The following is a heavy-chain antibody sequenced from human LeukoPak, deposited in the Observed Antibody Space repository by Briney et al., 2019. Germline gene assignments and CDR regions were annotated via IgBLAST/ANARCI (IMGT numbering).Heavy chain of an antibody. D-gene: IGHD3-3*01. CDR2: INWNGGST. Sequence: GGSLRLSCAASGFTFDDYGMSWVRQAPGKGLEWVSGINWNGGSTAYADSVKGRFTISRDKAKNSLYLQMNSLRAEDTALYYCARADFWSDFDYWGQGTLVTVSS. J-gene: IGHJ4*02. CDR1: GFTFDDYG. V-gene: IGHV3-20*04. CDR3: ARADFWSDFDY.